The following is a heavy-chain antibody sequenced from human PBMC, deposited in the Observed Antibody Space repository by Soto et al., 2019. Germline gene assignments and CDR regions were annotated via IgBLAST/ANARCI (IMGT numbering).Heavy chain of an antibody. J-gene: IGHJ4*02. V-gene: IGHV1-18*01. Sequence: QVQLVQSGVEVKKPGASVKVSCKASGYIFTSYGISWVRQAPGQGLEWMGWISAHNGNRKYAQKLQGTVTMTTATSTSTAYRELRSLRAADTAVYYCARDLGGVPDYWGQGTLVTVSS. CDR1: GYIFTSYG. CDR2: ISAHNGNR. CDR3: ARDLGGVPDY. D-gene: IGHD3-10*01.